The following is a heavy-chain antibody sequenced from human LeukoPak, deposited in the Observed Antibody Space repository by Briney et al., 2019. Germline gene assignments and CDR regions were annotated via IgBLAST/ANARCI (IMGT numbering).Heavy chain of an antibody. Sequence: SETLSLTCTVSGGSIGSGDYYWSWIRQPPGKGLEWIGYIYYSGSTYYNPSLKSRVTISVDTARNQFSLKLSSVTAADTAMYYCARDLAPSGADAFDIWGQGTMVTVSS. CDR3: ARDLAPSGADAFDI. V-gene: IGHV4-30-4*08. CDR2: IYYSGST. D-gene: IGHD1-14*01. J-gene: IGHJ3*02. CDR1: GGSIGSGDYY.